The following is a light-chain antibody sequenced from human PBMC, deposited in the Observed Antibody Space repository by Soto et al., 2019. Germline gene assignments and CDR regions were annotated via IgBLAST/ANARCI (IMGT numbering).Light chain of an antibody. J-gene: IGKJ1*01. CDR2: KAS. CDR1: QSISSW. V-gene: IGKV1-5*03. Sequence: DIQMTQSPSTLSASVGDRVTITCRASQSISSWLAWYQQKPGKAPKLLIYKASTLRSGVPSRFSGSGSGTEFTLAISSLQPYDSAIYYCQQYNDNWTFAQGTKV. CDR3: QQYNDNWT.